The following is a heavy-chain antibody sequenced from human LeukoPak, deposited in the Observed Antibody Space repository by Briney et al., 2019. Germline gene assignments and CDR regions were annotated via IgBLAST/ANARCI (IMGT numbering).Heavy chain of an antibody. CDR2: ISYDGSNK. Sequence: PGGSLRLSCAASGFTFSDYGMHWVRQAPGKGLEWVALISYDGSNKYYADPVKGRFTISRDTSKNTLHLQMDSLRVEDTAMYYCARYYGSGSLDYWGQGTLVTVSS. D-gene: IGHD3-10*01. CDR1: GFTFSDYG. V-gene: IGHV3-30*03. J-gene: IGHJ4*02. CDR3: ARYYGSGSLDY.